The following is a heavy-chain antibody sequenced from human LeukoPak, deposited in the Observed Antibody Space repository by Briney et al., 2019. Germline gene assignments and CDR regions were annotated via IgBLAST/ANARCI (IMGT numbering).Heavy chain of an antibody. J-gene: IGHJ4*02. Sequence: GGSLRLSCAASGFTFNNYWMHWVRKAPGKGLVWVSRVNSDGSSTVYADSVKGRFTISRDNARTTVYLQMSSLRPDDTATYYCATGLGHYYDYWGQGTLVIVSS. V-gene: IGHV3-74*01. CDR2: VNSDGSST. D-gene: IGHD3-22*01. CDR3: ATGLGHYYDY. CDR1: GFTFNNYW.